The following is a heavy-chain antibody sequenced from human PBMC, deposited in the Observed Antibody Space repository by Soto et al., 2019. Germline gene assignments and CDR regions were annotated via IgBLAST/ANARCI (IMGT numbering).Heavy chain of an antibody. CDR2: INAGNGNT. Sequence: MHWVRQAPGQRLEWMGWINAGNGNTKYSQKFQGRVTITRDTSASTAYMELSSLRSEDTAVYYCARSIVVVTALDHWGQGTLVTVSS. V-gene: IGHV1-3*01. CDR3: ARSIVVVTALDH. D-gene: IGHD2-21*02. J-gene: IGHJ4*02.